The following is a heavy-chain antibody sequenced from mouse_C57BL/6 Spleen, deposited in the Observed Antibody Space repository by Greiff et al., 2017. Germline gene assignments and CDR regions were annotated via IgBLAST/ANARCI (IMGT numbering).Heavy chain of an antibody. J-gene: IGHJ4*01. Sequence: VQLQQSGAELVRPGASVKLSCTASGFNIKDDYMHWVKQRPEQGLEWIGWIDPENGDTEYASKFQGKATITADTSSNTAYLQRSSLTSEDTAVYYCTTRGSSYMDDWGPGTSVTVAS. CDR1: GFNIKDDY. V-gene: IGHV14-4*01. CDR3: TTRGSSYMDD. D-gene: IGHD1-1*01. CDR2: IDPENGDT.